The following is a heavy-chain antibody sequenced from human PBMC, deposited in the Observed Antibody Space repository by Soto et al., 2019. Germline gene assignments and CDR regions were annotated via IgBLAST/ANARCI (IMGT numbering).Heavy chain of an antibody. D-gene: IGHD5-18*01. V-gene: IGHV1-18*01. J-gene: IGHJ4*02. Sequence: QVQLVQSGAEVKKPGASVKVSCKASGYTFTSYGITWVRQAPGQGLEWMGWVNIYEGSTNYAQKFQGRVTMTTDTSTSTVYLELRSLRSEDTAIYYCARERGGYSYGDYWGQGTVVTVSS. CDR3: ARERGGYSYGDY. CDR1: GYTFTSYG. CDR2: VNIYEGST.